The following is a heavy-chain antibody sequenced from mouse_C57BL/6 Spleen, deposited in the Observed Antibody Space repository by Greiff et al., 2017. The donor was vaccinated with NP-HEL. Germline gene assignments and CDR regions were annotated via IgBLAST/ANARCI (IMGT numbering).Heavy chain of an antibody. J-gene: IGHJ2*01. V-gene: IGHV5-4*01. CDR1: GFTFSSYA. D-gene: IGHD2-14*01. CDR2: ISDGGSYT. CDR3: ARGEYERDFDY. Sequence: EVQLVESGGGLVKPGGSLKLSCAASGFTFSSYAMSWVRQTPEKRLEWVATISDGGSYTYYPDNVKGRFTISRDNAKNNLYLQMSHLKSEDTAMYYCARGEYERDFDYWGQGTTLTVSS.